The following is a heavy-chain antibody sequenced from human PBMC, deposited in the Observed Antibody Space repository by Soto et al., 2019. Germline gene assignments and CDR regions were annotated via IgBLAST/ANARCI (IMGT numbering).Heavy chain of an antibody. CDR2: VGGGGENT. Sequence: VQLLEFGGGLVQPGRSLRLSCAASGFTFSSYSMNWVRQAPGKGLEWVATVGGGGENTFYADSVKGRFTISRDDSQNTLYLQMNSLRAEDTAVYFCAKRDSGSGRSPPLINYWGQGTLVTVSS. J-gene: IGHJ4*02. CDR3: AKRDSGSGRSPPLINY. D-gene: IGHD3-10*01. CDR1: GFTFSSYS. V-gene: IGHV3-23*01.